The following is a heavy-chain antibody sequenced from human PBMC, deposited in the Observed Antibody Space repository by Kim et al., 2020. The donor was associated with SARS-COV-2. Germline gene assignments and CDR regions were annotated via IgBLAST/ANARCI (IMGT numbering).Heavy chain of an antibody. J-gene: IGHJ6*01. CDR2: IIPILGIA. CDR1: GGTFSSYA. V-gene: IGHV1-69*04. CDR3: ASSIAVAANGHYYYGMDV. D-gene: IGHD6-19*01. Sequence: SVKVSCKASGGTFSSYAISWVRQAPGQGLEWMGRIIPILGIANYAQKFQGRVTITADKSTSTAYMELSSLRSEDTAAYYCASSIAVAANGHYYYGMDVW.